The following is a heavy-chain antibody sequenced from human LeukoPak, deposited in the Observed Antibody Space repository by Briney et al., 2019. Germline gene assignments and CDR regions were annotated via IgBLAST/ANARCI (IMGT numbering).Heavy chain of an antibody. CDR3: ARHRQWLVYFDY. CDR1: GGSISSSSYC. V-gene: IGHV4-39*01. J-gene: IGHJ4*02. CDR2: IYYSGST. D-gene: IGHD6-19*01. Sequence: SETLSLTCTVSGGSISSSSYCWGWIRQPPGKGLEWIGSIYYSGSTYYNPSLKSRVTISVDTSKNQFSLKLSSVTAADTAVYYCARHRQWLVYFDYWGQGTLVTVSS.